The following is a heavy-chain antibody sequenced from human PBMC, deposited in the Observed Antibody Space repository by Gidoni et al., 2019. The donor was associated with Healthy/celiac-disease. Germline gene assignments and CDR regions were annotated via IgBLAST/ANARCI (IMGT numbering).Heavy chain of an antibody. CDR1: GGSFSGYY. D-gene: IGHD4-17*01. V-gene: IGHV4-34*01. J-gene: IGHJ4*02. CDR3: ARRIYGVQERFYFDY. Sequence: QVQLQQWGAGLLKPSETLSLTCAVYGGSFSGYYWSWIRQPPGKGLEWIGEINHSGSTNYNPSLKSRVTISVDTSKNQFSLKLSSVTAADTAVYYCARRIYGVQERFYFDYWGQGTLVTVSS. CDR2: INHSGST.